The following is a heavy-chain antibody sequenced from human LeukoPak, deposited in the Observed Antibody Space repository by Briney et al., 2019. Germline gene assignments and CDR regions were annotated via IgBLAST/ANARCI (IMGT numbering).Heavy chain of an antibody. CDR1: GFTFSSYP. CDR2: ISSNGGST. Sequence: GSLRLSCSVSGFTFSSYPMHWVRQAPGKGLEYVSAISSNGGSTYYSDSVKGRFTVTRDNSENTLYLQMSSLRAEDTAVYYCVKERSYYDSSGYYRWFDPWGQGTLVTVSS. CDR3: VKERSYYDSSGYYRWFDP. V-gene: IGHV3-64D*09. J-gene: IGHJ5*02. D-gene: IGHD3-22*01.